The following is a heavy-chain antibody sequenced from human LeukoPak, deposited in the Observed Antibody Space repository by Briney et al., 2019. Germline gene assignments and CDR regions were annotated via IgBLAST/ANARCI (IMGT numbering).Heavy chain of an antibody. CDR3: TTDLGSFGIDY. J-gene: IGHJ4*02. Sequence: GGSLRLSCAASGFTFSSYAMSWVRQAPGKGLEWVGRIKSKTDGGTTDYAAPVKGRFTISREDSKNTLYLQMNSLKTEDTAVYYCTTDLGSFGIDYWGQGTLVTVSS. CDR1: GFTFSSYA. D-gene: IGHD1-26*01. CDR2: IKSKTDGGTT. V-gene: IGHV3-15*01.